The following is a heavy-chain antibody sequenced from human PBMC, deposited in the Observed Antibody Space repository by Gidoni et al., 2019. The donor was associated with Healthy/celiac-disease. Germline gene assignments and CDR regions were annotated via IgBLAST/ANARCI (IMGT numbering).Heavy chain of an antibody. CDR3: TTDRGWYGVYYYYGMDV. CDR1: GFTFSNAW. D-gene: IGHD6-19*01. V-gene: IGHV3-15*01. J-gene: IGHJ6*02. Sequence: EVQLVESGGGLVKPGGSLRLSCAASGFTFSNAWMSWVRQAPGKGLEWVGRIKSKTDGGTTDYAAPVKGRFTISRDDSKNTLYLQMNSLKTEDTAVYYCTTDRGWYGVYYYYGMDVWGQGTTVTVSS. CDR2: IKSKTDGGTT.